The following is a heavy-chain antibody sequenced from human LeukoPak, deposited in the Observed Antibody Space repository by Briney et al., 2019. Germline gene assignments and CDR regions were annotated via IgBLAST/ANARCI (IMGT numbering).Heavy chain of an antibody. V-gene: IGHV1-69*13. CDR2: IIPIFGTA. Sequence: SVKVSCKASGYTFTSYAISWVRRAPGQGLEWMGGIIPIFGTANYAQKFQGRVTITADESTSTAYMELSSLRSEDTAVYYCARERGYSSSWSPGIYDYWGQGTLVTVSS. J-gene: IGHJ4*02. CDR1: GYTFTSYA. D-gene: IGHD6-13*01. CDR3: ARERGYSSSWSPGIYDY.